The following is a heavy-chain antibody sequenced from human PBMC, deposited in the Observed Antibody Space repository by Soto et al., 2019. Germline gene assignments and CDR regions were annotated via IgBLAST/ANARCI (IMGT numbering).Heavy chain of an antibody. V-gene: IGHV1-18*01. CDR1: GYTFTSYG. CDR2: ISAYNGNT. Sequence: APVKVSCKASGYTFTSYGISWVRQAPGQGLEWMGWISAYNGNTNYAQKLQGRVTMTTDTSTSTAYMELRSLRSDDTAVYYCARVHMVILLDRSYFDYSGQGPLVTVSS. J-gene: IGHJ4*02. CDR3: ARVHMVILLDRSYFDY. D-gene: IGHD2-21*01.